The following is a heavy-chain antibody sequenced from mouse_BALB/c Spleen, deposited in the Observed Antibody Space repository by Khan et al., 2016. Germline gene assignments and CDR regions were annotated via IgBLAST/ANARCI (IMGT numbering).Heavy chain of an antibody. V-gene: IGHV3-5*02. J-gene: IGHJ2*01. CDR1: GISITTGNYR. CDR2: IYYSGTI. Sequence: EVQLQESGPGLVKPSQTVSLTCTVTGISITTGNYRWSWLRQFPGNKLEWIGYIYYSGTITYNPSLTSRTTITRDTSKNQFFLEMNSLTAEDTATCYCARGDGYYYFDYWGQGTTLTVSS. CDR3: ARGDGYYYFDY. D-gene: IGHD2-3*01.